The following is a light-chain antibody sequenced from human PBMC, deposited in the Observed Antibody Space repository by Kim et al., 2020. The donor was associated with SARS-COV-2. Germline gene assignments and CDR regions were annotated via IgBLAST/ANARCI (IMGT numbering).Light chain of an antibody. J-gene: IGKJ1*01. CDR3: QENFNTRWT. V-gene: IGKV1-39*01. CDR1: QYIGNF. CDR2: AAS. Sequence: DIQMTQSPSSLSASVGDRVTITCRTSQYIGNFLNWYQQKPGKAPRLLIYAASNLLSGVPSRFSASGSGTHFTLTISSLQLEDFATYYCQENFNTRWTFGQGTKVDIK.